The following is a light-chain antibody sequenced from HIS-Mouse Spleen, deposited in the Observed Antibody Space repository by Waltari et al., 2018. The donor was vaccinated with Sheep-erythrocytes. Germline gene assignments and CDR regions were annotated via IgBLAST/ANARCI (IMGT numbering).Light chain of an antibody. CDR2: QDS. CDR1: KLGDKY. J-gene: IGLJ2*01. CDR3: QAWDSSTAV. V-gene: IGLV3-1*01. Sequence: SYELTQPPSVSVSPGQTASITCSGDKLGDKYAYWYQQKPGQSPVLVIYQDSKRPSGIPGGFSGSNPGNTANLTISGTQAMDEADYYCQAWDSSTAVFGGGTKLTVL.